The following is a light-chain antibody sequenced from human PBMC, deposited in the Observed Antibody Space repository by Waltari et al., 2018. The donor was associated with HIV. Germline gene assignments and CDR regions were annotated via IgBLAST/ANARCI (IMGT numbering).Light chain of an antibody. CDR2: VDRDGSH. Sequence: QVVLTQSPSASASLGASVKLTCTLSSGHTGYAIAWHQQQPEKGTGIHMGVDRDGSHIKGAGNPDRFSGSGSGAGRSLTISSLQSDDEADYYCQTWRTGLHVVFGGGTKLTVL. CDR3: QTWRTGLHVV. J-gene: IGLJ3*02. CDR1: SGHTGYA. V-gene: IGLV4-69*01.